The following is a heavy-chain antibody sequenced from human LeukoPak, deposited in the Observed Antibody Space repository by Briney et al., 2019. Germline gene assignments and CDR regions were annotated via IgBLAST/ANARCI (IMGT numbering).Heavy chain of an antibody. V-gene: IGHV3-11*04. CDR2: ISSSGSTI. Sequence: GGSLRLSCAASGFTFSDYYMSWIRQAPGKGLEWVSYISSSGSTIYYADSVKGRFTISRDNAKNSLYLQMNSLRAEDTAVYYSARVEGYYDILTGYKYFDYWGQGTLVTVSS. CDR1: GFTFSDYY. J-gene: IGHJ4*02. D-gene: IGHD3-9*01. CDR3: ARVEGYYDILTGYKYFDY.